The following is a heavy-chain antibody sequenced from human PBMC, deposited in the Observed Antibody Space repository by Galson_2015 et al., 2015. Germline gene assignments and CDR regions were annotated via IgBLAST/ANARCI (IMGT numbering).Heavy chain of an antibody. D-gene: IGHD2-21*02. CDR3: ATLTMVVTARPGDNFQH. CDR2: FDPEDGET. Sequence: SVKVSCKVSGYTLTELSMHWVRQAPGKGLEWMGGFDPEDGETIYAQKFQGRVTMTEDTSTDTAYMELSSLRSEDTAVYYCATLTMVVTARPGDNFQHWGQGTLVTVSS. CDR1: GYTLTELS. V-gene: IGHV1-24*01. J-gene: IGHJ1*01.